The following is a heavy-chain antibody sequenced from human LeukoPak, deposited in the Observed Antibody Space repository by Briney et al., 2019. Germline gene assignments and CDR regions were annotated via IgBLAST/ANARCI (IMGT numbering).Heavy chain of an antibody. J-gene: IGHJ5*02. Sequence: GGSLRLSCAASGFIFDDYGMHWVRQAPGKGLEWISLISWDGDNTYYADSVKGRFTISRDNSKNSLYLQMNSLRTEDTALYYCAKGTGRSTLNWFDPWGQGTLVTVSS. D-gene: IGHD1-14*01. CDR3: AKGTGRSTLNWFDP. CDR2: ISWDGDNT. V-gene: IGHV3-43*01. CDR1: GFIFDDYG.